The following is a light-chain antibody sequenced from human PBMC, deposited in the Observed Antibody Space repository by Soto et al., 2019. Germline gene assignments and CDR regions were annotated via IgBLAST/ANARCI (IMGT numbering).Light chain of an antibody. CDR3: QAWGTGGVV. CDR2: LNSDGGH. Sequence: QPVLTQSPSASASLGASVKLTCTLSSGHSTYAIAWHQQQPEKGPRYLMKLNSDGGHVKGDGIPNRFSVSSSGAERYLTISSLQSEDEADYYCQAWGTGGVVFGGGTKLTVL. V-gene: IGLV4-69*01. CDR1: SGHSTYA. J-gene: IGLJ2*01.